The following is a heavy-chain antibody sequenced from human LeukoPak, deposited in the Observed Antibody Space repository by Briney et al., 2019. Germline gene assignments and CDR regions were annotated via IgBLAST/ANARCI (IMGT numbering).Heavy chain of an antibody. CDR3: ATSIRLGELSLRFGPPDY. Sequence: ASVKVSCKASGYTFTSYDINWVRQATGQGLEWMGWMNPNSGNTGYAQKFQGRVTMTRNTSISTAYMELSSLRSEDTAVYYCATSIRLGELSLRFGPPDYWGQGTLVTVSS. CDR2: MNPNSGNT. J-gene: IGHJ4*02. CDR1: GYTFTSYD. D-gene: IGHD3-16*02. V-gene: IGHV1-8*01.